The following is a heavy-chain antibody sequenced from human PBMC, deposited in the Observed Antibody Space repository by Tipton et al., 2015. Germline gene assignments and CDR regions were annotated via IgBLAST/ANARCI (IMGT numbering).Heavy chain of an antibody. CDR2: TRNKAKTYTT. CDR1: GFTFSDHY. D-gene: IGHD4-23*01. CDR3: ARARGRHGGLFDS. V-gene: IGHV3-72*01. Sequence: SLRLSCAASGFTFSDHYMDWVRQAPGKGLEWVGRTRNKAKTYTTEYAASVKGRFTISRDDSKNSLYLQMTSLKTEDTAVYYCARARGRHGGLFDSWGQGILVTVSS. J-gene: IGHJ4*02.